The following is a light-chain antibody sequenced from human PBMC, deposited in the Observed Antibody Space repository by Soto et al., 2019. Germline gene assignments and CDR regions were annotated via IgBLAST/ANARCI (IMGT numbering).Light chain of an antibody. CDR1: QSISSN. CDR3: HQYSHWPPWT. V-gene: IGKV3-15*01. J-gene: IGKJ1*01. CDR2: RTS. Sequence: EIVMTQSPATLSVSPGERATLSCRASQSISSNLAWYQQKPGQAPRLLMFRTSSRATGFPARFSGSGSGTEFNLTISSLQSEDSAVYYCHQYSHWPPWTFGPGTKVDIK.